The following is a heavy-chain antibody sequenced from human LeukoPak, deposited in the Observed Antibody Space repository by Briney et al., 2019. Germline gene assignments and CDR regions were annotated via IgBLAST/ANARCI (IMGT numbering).Heavy chain of an antibody. CDR2: ISSSSTTI. CDR1: GFTFSSNS. Sequence: GGSLRLSCAASGFTFSSNSMNWVRQAPGKGLEWVSYISSSSTTIYYADSVKGRFTISRDNAKNSLYLQTNSLRDEDTAVYYCAREGLELLWGQGTLVTVSS. CDR3: AREGLELL. D-gene: IGHD1-7*01. V-gene: IGHV3-48*02. J-gene: IGHJ4*02.